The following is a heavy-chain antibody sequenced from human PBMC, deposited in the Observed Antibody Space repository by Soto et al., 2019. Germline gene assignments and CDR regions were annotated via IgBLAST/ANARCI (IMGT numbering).Heavy chain of an antibody. CDR3: ASAMVAATAGFDY. CDR1: GGSFSGYY. CDR2: INHSGST. Sequence: SETLSLTCAVYGGSFSGYYWSWIRQPPGKGLEWIGEINHSGSTNYNPSLKSRVTISVDTSKNQFSLKLSSVTAADTAVYYCASAMVAATAGFDYWGQGTLVTVSS. J-gene: IGHJ4*02. D-gene: IGHD2-15*01. V-gene: IGHV4-34*01.